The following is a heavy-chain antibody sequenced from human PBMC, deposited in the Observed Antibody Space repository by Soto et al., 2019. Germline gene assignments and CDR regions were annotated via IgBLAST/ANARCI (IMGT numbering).Heavy chain of an antibody. CDR3: AEAAHGMDV. CDR1: GFTFDDYA. CDR2: ISWNSGSI. Sequence: GGSLRLSCAASGFTFDDYAMHWVRQAPGKGLEWVSGISWNSGSIGYADSVKGRFTISRDNAKNSLYLQMNSLRAEDTALYYCAEAAHGMDVWGQGTTVTVSS. D-gene: IGHD2-15*01. J-gene: IGHJ6*02. V-gene: IGHV3-9*01.